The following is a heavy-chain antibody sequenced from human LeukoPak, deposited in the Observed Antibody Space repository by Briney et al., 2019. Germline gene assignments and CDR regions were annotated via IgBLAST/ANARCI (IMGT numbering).Heavy chain of an antibody. Sequence: PSETLSLTCTVSGGSFSSSSYYWSWIRQPAGKGLEWIGRIYTSGSTNYNPSLKSRLTMSVDTSKNQFSLKMSSVTAADTAVYYCARDRLGRDGYNSDYYYGMDVWGQGTTVTVSS. CDR1: GGSFSSSSYY. CDR3: ARDRLGRDGYNSDYYYGMDV. V-gene: IGHV4-61*02. D-gene: IGHD5-24*01. CDR2: IYTSGST. J-gene: IGHJ6*02.